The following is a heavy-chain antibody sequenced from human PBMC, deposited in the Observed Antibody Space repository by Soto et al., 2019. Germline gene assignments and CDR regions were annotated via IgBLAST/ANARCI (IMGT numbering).Heavy chain of an antibody. CDR1: GYTVTTYA. D-gene: IGHD6-13*01. V-gene: IGHV1-18*04. CDR2: TSAYDGNT. J-gene: IGHJ4*02. CDR3: ARDRGTSKQQLPFDY. Sequence: AEKVPCKPSGYTVTTYAISCVRQAPGQALEWMGWTSAYDGNTNYAQKLEGRVTMTTDTSTSKAYMELRSLRSDDTAVYYCARDRGTSKQQLPFDYWGQGTLVTVSS.